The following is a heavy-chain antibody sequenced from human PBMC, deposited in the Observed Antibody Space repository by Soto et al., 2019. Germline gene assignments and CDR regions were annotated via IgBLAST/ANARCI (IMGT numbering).Heavy chain of an antibody. V-gene: IGHV4-59*01. J-gene: IGHJ4*02. CDR3: ARIRGGPVAMLDY. CDR2: IYYSGST. Sequence: QVQLQESGPGLVKPSETLSLTCTVSGGSISSYYWSWIRQPPGKGLEWIGYIYYSGSTNYNPSLKSRVTISVDTSKNHFSLKLSSVTAADTAVYYCARIRGGPVAMLDYWGQGTLVTVSS. CDR1: GGSISSYY. D-gene: IGHD2-15*01.